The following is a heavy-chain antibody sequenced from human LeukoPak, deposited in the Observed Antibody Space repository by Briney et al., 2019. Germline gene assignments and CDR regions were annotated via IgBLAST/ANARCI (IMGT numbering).Heavy chain of an antibody. CDR2: FNLDGGT. CDR1: GGSFSGYY. Sequence: SETLSLTCAVYGGSFSGYYWSWIRQSPGRGLEWIGEFNLDGGTNYNPSLKSRLTISVDTSKNQFSLKLRSVTAADTAVYYCARTATAMPLGAFDIWGQGTMVTVSS. D-gene: IGHD2-2*01. V-gene: IGHV4-34*01. CDR3: ARTATAMPLGAFDI. J-gene: IGHJ3*02.